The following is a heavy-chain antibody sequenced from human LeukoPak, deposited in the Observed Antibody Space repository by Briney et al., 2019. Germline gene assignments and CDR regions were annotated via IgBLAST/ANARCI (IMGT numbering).Heavy chain of an antibody. V-gene: IGHV3-23*01. CDR3: AKDSMTTVLRPYMDV. D-gene: IGHD4-11*01. J-gene: IGHJ6*03. CDR1: GFTFSSYA. Sequence: GGSLRLSCAASGFTFSSYAMSWVRQAPGKGLEWVSAISGSGGSTYYADSVKGWFTISRDNTKNTLYLQMNSLRAEDTAVYYCAKDSMTTVLRPYMDVWGKGTTVTVSS. CDR2: ISGSGGST.